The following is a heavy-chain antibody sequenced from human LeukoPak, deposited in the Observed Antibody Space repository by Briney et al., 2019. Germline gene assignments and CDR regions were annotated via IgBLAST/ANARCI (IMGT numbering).Heavy chain of an antibody. V-gene: IGHV4-30-2*01. J-gene: IGHJ5*02. CDR3: ARARYNWFDP. CDR1: GGSISSAGDY. Sequence: SQTLSLICTVSGGSISSAGDYWSWIRQPPGKGLEWIGYIYHSGSTTYNPSLKSRVTLSRDKSKNQFSLKLNSVTAADTAVYYCARARYNWFDPWGQGTLVTVSS. D-gene: IGHD3-16*02. CDR2: IYHSGST.